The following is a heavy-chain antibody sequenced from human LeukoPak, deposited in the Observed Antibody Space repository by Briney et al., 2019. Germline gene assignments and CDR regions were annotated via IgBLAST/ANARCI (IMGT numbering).Heavy chain of an antibody. CDR3: AKDFRMERGYSGYDGANDYGILDY. J-gene: IGHJ4*02. CDR2: ISGSGGST. CDR1: GFTFSSYA. V-gene: IGHV3-23*01. D-gene: IGHD5-12*01. Sequence: GGSLRLSCAASGFTFSSYAMSWVRQAPGKGLEWVSAISGSGGSTYYADSVKGRFTISRDNSKNTLYLQMNSLRAEDTAVYYCAKDFRMERGYSGYDGANDYGILDYWGQGTLVTVSS.